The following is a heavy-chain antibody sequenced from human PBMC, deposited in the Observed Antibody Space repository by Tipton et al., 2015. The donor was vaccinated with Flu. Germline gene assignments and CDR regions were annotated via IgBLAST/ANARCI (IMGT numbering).Heavy chain of an antibody. CDR1: GGSISSGSYY. D-gene: IGHD3-10*01. V-gene: IGHV4-61*02. J-gene: IGHJ5*02. CDR3: ARHLFGEKDWFDP. CDR2: IYTSGST. Sequence: TLSLTCTVSGGSISSGSYYWSWSRQPAGKGLEWIGRIYTSGSTNYNPSLKSRVTISVDTSKNQFSLKLSSVTAADTAVYYCARHLFGEKDWFDPWGQGTLVTVSS.